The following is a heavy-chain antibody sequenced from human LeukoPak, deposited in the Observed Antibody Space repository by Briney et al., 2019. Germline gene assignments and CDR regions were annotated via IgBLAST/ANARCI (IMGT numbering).Heavy chain of an antibody. V-gene: IGHV2-5*02. D-gene: IGHD3-22*01. CDR1: GFSLSTSGVG. CDR3: ARLYYYDSSGYYRPFDY. CDR2: IYWDDDK. Sequence: SGPTLVKPTQTLTLTCTFSGFSLSTSGVGVGWIRQPPGKALEWHTLIYWDDDKRYSPSLKSRLTITKDTSKNQVVLTMTNMDPVDTATYYCARLYYYDSSGYYRPFDYWGQGTLVTVSS. J-gene: IGHJ4*02.